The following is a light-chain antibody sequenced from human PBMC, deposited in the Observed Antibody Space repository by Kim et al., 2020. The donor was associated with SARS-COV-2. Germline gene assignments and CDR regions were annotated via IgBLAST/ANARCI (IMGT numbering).Light chain of an antibody. CDR2: AAS. V-gene: IGKV1-8*01. J-gene: IGKJ2*01. CDR3: QQYYSYLRS. Sequence: AIRITQTPSSLSASTGDRVTITCRASQGISSYLAWYQQKPGKAPKLLSYAASTLRSGVPSRFSGSGSGSDFTLTISCLQHEDFATYYCQQYYSYLRSFGQGTKLEI. CDR1: QGISSY.